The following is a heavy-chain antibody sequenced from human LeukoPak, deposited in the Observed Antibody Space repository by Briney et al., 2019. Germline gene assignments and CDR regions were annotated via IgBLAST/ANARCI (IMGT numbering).Heavy chain of an antibody. V-gene: IGHV3-23*01. CDR2: ISASGGST. J-gene: IGHJ5*02. CDR3: AKGGYCSAGPCPSFFIDP. D-gene: IGHD2-15*01. CDR1: GFTFSSYA. Sequence: GGSLRLSCAASGFTFSSYAMTWVRQAPGKGLDWVSAISASGGSTFYADSVKGRFTISRDNSKNTLYLQMNSLRAEDTAVYYCAKGGYCSAGPCPSFFIDPWSQGALVTVSS.